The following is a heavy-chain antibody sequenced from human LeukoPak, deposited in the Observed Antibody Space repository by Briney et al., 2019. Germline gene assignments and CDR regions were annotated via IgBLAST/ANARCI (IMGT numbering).Heavy chain of an antibody. CDR2: INPNSGGT. CDR1: GYTFTGYY. D-gene: IGHD6-13*01. J-gene: IGHJ1*01. V-gene: IGHV1-2*02. Sequence: ASVKVSCKASGYTFTGYYMHWVRQAPGQGLEWMGWINPNSGGTNYAQKFQGRVTMTRGTSISTAYMELSRLRSDDTAVYYCARVSRLAAAGIKIGYFQHWGQGTLVTVSS. CDR3: ARVSRLAAAGIKIGYFQH.